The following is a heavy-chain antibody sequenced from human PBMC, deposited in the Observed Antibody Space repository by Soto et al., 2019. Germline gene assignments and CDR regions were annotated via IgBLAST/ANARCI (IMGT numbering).Heavy chain of an antibody. CDR1: GYIFTNYA. CDR3: ARGSVSFDS. V-gene: IGHV1-3*01. CDR2: INAGDGNT. D-gene: IGHD3-10*01. J-gene: IGHJ4*02. Sequence: QVHLVQSGAEVKKPGASVNVSCKASGYIFTNYAIHWVRQAPGQRLEWMGRINAGDGNTRYSQNFQDRVTITRDTSASTAYMQLCSLTSEDSTLYFCARGSVSFDSWGQGTLVTVSS.